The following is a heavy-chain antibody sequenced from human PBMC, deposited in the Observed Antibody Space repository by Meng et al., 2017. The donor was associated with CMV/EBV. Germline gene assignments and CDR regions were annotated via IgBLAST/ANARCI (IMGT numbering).Heavy chain of an antibody. V-gene: IGHV1-18*01. D-gene: IGHD3-10*01. CDR1: GYPFTSDG. J-gene: IGHJ4*02. CDR2: ISAYNGNT. CDR3: ARDRTMVRGVTGY. Sequence: VLLGQSGAEVKTPGASVRVSCKPSGYPFTSDGISWVRQAPGQGLEWMGWISAYNGNTNYAQKLQGRVTMTTDTSTSPAYMELRSLRSDDTAVYYCARDRTMVRGVTGYWGQGTLVTVSS.